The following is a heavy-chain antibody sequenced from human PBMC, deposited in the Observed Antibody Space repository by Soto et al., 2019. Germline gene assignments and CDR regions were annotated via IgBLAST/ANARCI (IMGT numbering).Heavy chain of an antibody. CDR1: GGSISSGGYY. J-gene: IGHJ4*02. V-gene: IGHV4-30-4*08. D-gene: IGHD2-21*02. Sequence: PSETLSLTCTVSGGSISSGGYYWSWIRQHPGKGLEWIGYTYYSGSTYYNPSLKSRVTISVDTSKNQFSLKLSSVTAADTAVYYCARDPSGAYCGGDCSHWGQGTLVTVSS. CDR2: TYYSGST. CDR3: ARDPSGAYCGGDCSH.